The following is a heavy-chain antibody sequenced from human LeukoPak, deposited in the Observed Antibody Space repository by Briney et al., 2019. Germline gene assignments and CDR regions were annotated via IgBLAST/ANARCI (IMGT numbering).Heavy chain of an antibody. V-gene: IGHV3-7*01. CDR2: IKQDGSEK. CDR3: ARIPPLSSSSYYFDY. Sequence: RGSLRLSCAASGFTFSSYWMSWGRQAPGKGLGWVANIKQDGSEKYYVDSVKGRFTISRDNAKHSLYLQMNSLRAEDTAVYYRARIPPLSSSSYYFDYWGQGTLVTVPS. D-gene: IGHD6-13*01. CDR1: GFTFSSYW. J-gene: IGHJ4*02.